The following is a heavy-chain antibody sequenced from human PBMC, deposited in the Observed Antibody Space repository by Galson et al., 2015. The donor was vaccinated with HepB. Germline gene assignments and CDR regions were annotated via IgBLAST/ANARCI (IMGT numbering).Heavy chain of an antibody. D-gene: IGHD2-2*02. CDR2: IIPFFGTT. Sequence: SVKVSCKASGGTFTSSAISWVRQAPGQGLEWMGGIIPFFGTTHYAQKFQGRVTITADESTSTAYMELSSLRSEDTAVYYCAREYCSNSSCYTEDYFYYGMDVWGQGTTVTVSS. V-gene: IGHV1-69*13. J-gene: IGHJ6*02. CDR1: GGTFTSSA. CDR3: AREYCSNSSCYTEDYFYYGMDV.